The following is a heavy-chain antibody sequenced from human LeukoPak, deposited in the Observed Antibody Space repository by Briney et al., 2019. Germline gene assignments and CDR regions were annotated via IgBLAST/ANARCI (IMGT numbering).Heavy chain of an antibody. V-gene: IGHV4-4*07. CDR1: GVSVSNFY. CDR2: IYTSGST. Sequence: KPSETLSLTCNVSGVSVSNFYWSWIRQPAGKGLEWIGRIYTSGSTNYNPSLKSRVTMSVDTSKNQFSLKLSSVTAADTAVYYCARDAVPAAITSSGFFDYWGQGTLVTVSS. J-gene: IGHJ4*02. CDR3: ARDAVPAAITSSGFFDY. D-gene: IGHD2-2*02.